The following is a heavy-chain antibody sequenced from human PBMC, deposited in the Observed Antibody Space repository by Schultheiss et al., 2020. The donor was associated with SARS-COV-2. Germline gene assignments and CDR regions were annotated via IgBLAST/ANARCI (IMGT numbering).Heavy chain of an antibody. CDR2: IYYSGST. Sequence: SETLSLTCTVSGGSISSYYWSWIRQPPGKGLEWIGCIYYSGSTKYNPSLKSRVTISVDTSKNQFSLKLSSVTAADTAVYYCARDRWELLPPYYYYGMDVWGQGTTVTVSS. J-gene: IGHJ6*02. D-gene: IGHD1-26*01. V-gene: IGHV4-59*01. CDR1: GGSISSYY. CDR3: ARDRWELLPPYYYYGMDV.